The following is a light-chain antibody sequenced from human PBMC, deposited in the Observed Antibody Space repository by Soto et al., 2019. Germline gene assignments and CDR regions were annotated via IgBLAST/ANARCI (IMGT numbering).Light chain of an antibody. V-gene: IGKV1-39*01. J-gene: IGKJ5*01. CDR1: QSISTY. Sequence: DIQMTQSPSSLSASVGDRVTITCRASQSISTYLNWYQQKPGKAPKLLIYAASSLQSEVPSRFSGSGSGTDFTLTISSLQPEDFATYYCLQSYSTCTFGQGTRLEIK. CDR2: AAS. CDR3: LQSYSTCT.